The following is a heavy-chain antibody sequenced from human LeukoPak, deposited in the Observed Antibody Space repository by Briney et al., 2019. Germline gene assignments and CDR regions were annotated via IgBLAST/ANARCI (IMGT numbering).Heavy chain of an antibody. CDR2: INHSGST. D-gene: IGHD4-23*01. CDR3: ARAPYGGNSNY. V-gene: IGHV4-34*01. Sequence: PSETLSLTCAVYGGSFSGYYWSWIRQPPGKGLEWIGEINHSGSTNYNPSLKSRVTISVDTSKNQFSLKLTSVTAADTAVYYCARAPYGGNSNYWGQGTLVTVSS. CDR1: GGSFSGYY. J-gene: IGHJ4*02.